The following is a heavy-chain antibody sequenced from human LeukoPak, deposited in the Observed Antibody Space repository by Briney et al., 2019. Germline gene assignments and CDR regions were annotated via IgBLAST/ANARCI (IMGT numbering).Heavy chain of an antibody. J-gene: IGHJ3*02. CDR1: GFTFSSHG. CDR3: ARMTGSAFDI. Sequence: GGSLRLSCAASGFTFSSHGMLWVRQAPGKGLEWVALIWFDGSNKYYADSVKGRFTTSRDNSKNTLNLQMNSLRAEDTAVYYCARMTGSAFDIWGQGTMVTVSS. V-gene: IGHV3-33*01. CDR2: IWFDGSNK.